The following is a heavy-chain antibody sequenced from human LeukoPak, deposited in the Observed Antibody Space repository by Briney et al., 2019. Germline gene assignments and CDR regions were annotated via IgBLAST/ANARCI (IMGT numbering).Heavy chain of an antibody. CDR1: DYTFTSYG. Sequence: APVKVSCKASDYTFTSYGIIWVRQAPGQGLKFMGCVTTYNGDTDSEQSLQGRVTMTADTSTNTAYMELRSLTSDDTAVYYCARRSANWHFFDYWGQGTLVTVSS. D-gene: IGHD1-1*01. CDR2: VTTYNGDT. J-gene: IGHJ4*02. V-gene: IGHV1-18*01. CDR3: ARRSANWHFFDY.